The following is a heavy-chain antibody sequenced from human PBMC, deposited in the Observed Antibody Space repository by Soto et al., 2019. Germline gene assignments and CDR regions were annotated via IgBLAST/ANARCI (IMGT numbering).Heavy chain of an antibody. CDR3: AKVPAATIYYYYGMDV. V-gene: IGHV3-23*01. D-gene: IGHD2-2*01. CDR1: GFTFSSYA. CDR2: ISGSGGST. Sequence: EVQLLESGGGSVQPGGSLRLSCAASGFTFSSYAMSWVRQAPGKGLEWVSAISGSGGSTYYADSVKGRFTISRDNSKNTLYLQMHSLRAEDTGVYYCAKVPAATIYYYYGMDVWGQGTTVTVSS. J-gene: IGHJ6*01.